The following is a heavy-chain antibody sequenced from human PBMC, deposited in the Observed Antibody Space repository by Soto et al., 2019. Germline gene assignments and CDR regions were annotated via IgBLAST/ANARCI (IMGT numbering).Heavy chain of an antibody. D-gene: IGHD3-22*01. CDR1: GYTFTKYY. J-gene: IGHJ4*02. V-gene: IGHV1-46*01. CDR2: MHPAGGST. CDR3: ARVDSSGSLDY. Sequence: QVQLVQSGAEVKKPGASVKVSCKASGYTFTKYYMHWVRQAPGQGLEWMGIMHPAGGSTSYAQKFHGMVTLNRDMSTGTVYMELSSLRSEDTAVYYCARVDSSGSLDYWGQGTLVTVSS.